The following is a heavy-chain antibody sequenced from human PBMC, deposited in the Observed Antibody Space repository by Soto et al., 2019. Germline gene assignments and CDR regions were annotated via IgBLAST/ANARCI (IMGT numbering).Heavy chain of an antibody. Sequence: SVKVSCKASGFTFTSSAVQWVRQARGQRLEWIGWIVVGSGNTNYAQKFQERATITRDMSTSTAYMELSSLRSEDTAVYYCAAEVHSSSAYYYYYGMDVWGQGTTVTVPS. D-gene: IGHD6-6*01. CDR2: IVVGSGNT. V-gene: IGHV1-58*01. J-gene: IGHJ6*02. CDR3: AAEVHSSSAYYYYYGMDV. CDR1: GFTFTSSA.